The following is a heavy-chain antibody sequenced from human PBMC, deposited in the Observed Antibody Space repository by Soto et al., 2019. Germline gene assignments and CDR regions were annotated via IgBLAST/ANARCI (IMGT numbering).Heavy chain of an antibody. CDR1: GDTFNSYV. V-gene: IGHV1-69*17. CDR2: IIPIIGVT. CDR3: ARASLGAKGADH. J-gene: IGHJ4*02. D-gene: IGHD3-16*01. Sequence: VQLVQSGAEVKRPGSSVKVSCESSGDTFNSYVISWVRQAPGQGLEWMGGIIPIIGVTHYAQKFQGRVTISALSSTGTAYMELTNLGFEDTALYYCARASLGAKGADHWGQGTLVTVSS.